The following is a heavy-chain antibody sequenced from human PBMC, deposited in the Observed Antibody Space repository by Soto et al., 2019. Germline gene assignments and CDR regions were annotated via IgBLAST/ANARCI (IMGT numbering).Heavy chain of an antibody. V-gene: IGHV1-46*01. CDR2: INPSGGST. CDR3: ARDYAPVAGTHYYGMDV. D-gene: IGHD6-19*01. CDR1: GYTFTGYY. Sequence: ASVKVSCKASGYTFTGYYMHWVRQAPGQGLEWMGIINPSGGSTSYAQKFQGRVTMTRDTSTSTVYVELSSLRSEDTAVYYCARDYAPVAGTHYYGMDVWGQGTTVTVSS. J-gene: IGHJ6*02.